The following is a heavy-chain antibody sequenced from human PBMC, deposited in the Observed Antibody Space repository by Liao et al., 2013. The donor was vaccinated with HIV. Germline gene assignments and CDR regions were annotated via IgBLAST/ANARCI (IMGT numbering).Heavy chain of an antibody. CDR2: IYSSGSS. Sequence: QVQLQESGPGLVKPSQTLSLTCSVSGGSIRGGSYYWGWIRQPAGKGLEWVGHIYSSGSSNYNPALKSRVAISADTSKNQVSLRVDSVTAADTAVYFCARDMDFQYWGQGTLVTVSS. V-gene: IGHV4-61*02. J-gene: IGHJ1*01. D-gene: IGHD3-10*01. CDR1: GGSIRGGSYY. CDR3: ARDMDFQY.